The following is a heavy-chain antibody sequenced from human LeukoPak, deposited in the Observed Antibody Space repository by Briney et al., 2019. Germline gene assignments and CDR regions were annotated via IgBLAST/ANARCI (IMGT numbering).Heavy chain of an antibody. CDR3: LKDLTGSGDY. Sequence: PGGSLSLSCSASGFTFNNYAMHWVRQAPGKGLEYVSAITSNGGTTYYGDSVRGRFTISRDNSKNTVYLQMSSLRPEDTAVYYCLKDLTGSGDYWGQGTLVTVSS. CDR1: GFTFNNYA. V-gene: IGHV3-64D*06. D-gene: IGHD3-10*01. CDR2: ITSNGGTT. J-gene: IGHJ4*02.